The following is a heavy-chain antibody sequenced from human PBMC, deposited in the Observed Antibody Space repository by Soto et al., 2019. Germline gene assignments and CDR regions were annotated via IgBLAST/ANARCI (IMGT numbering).Heavy chain of an antibody. V-gene: IGHV3-21*01. J-gene: IGHJ3*02. CDR1: GFTFSSYS. Sequence: EVQLVESGGGLVKPGGSLRLSCAASGFTFSSYSMNWVRQAPGKGLEWVSSISSSSSYIYYADSVKGRFTISRDNAKHSLYLQMNSLRAEDTAVYYCARDTLSSHMVRGVRAFDIWGQGTMVTVSS. CDR2: ISSSSSYI. D-gene: IGHD3-10*01. CDR3: ARDTLSSHMVRGVRAFDI.